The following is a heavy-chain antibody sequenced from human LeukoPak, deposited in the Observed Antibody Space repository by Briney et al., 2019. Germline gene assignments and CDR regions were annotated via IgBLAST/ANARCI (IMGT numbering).Heavy chain of an antibody. J-gene: IGHJ4*02. Sequence: GSLRLSCAASGFTFSSYWMHWVRHTPGKGLVWVSRIRSDGSSTSYADSVKGRFTISRDNAKNTLYLQMNSLRAEDTAVYYCARDGYSFGHDFDYWGQGTLVTVSS. CDR2: IRSDGSST. D-gene: IGHD5-18*01. CDR3: ARDGYSFGHDFDY. CDR1: GFTFSSYW. V-gene: IGHV3-74*01.